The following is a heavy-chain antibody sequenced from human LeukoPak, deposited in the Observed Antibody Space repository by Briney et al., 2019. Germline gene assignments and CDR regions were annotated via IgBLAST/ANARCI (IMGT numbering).Heavy chain of an antibody. Sequence: GGSLRLSCAASGFTFDDYAMHWVRHAPGKGLEWVSGISWNSGSIGYADSVKGRFTISRDNAKNSLYLQMNSLRAEDTALYYCAKVVGASDAFDIWGQGTMVTVSS. D-gene: IGHD1-26*01. V-gene: IGHV3-9*01. CDR1: GFTFDDYA. CDR2: ISWNSGSI. J-gene: IGHJ3*02. CDR3: AKVVGASDAFDI.